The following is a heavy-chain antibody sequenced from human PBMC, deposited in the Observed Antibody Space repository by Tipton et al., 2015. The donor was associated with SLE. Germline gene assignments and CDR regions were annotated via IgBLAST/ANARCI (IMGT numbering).Heavy chain of an antibody. CDR3: ANGLWGSSTYFDY. Sequence: SLRLSCAASGFTFSSYWMSWVRQAPGKGLEWVANIKQDGSEKYYVDSVKGRFTISRDNAKNSLYLQMNSLRAEDTAVYYCANGLWGSSTYFDYWGQGTLVTVSS. CDR1: GFTFSSYW. J-gene: IGHJ4*02. CDR2: IKQDGSEK. D-gene: IGHD6-13*01. V-gene: IGHV3-7*03.